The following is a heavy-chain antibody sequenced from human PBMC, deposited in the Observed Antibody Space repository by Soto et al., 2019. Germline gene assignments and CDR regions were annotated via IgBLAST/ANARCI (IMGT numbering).Heavy chain of an antibody. Sequence: EVQLVESGGGLVKPGGSLRLSCAASGFTFSSYSMNWVRQAPGKGLEWVSSISSSSSYIYYADSVKGRFTISRDNAKNSLYLQMNSLRAEDTAVYYCARSLHPLHYYYGMDVWGQGTTVTVSS. CDR2: ISSSSSYI. CDR1: GFTFSSYS. D-gene: IGHD4-4*01. CDR3: ARSLHPLHYYYGMDV. V-gene: IGHV3-21*01. J-gene: IGHJ6*02.